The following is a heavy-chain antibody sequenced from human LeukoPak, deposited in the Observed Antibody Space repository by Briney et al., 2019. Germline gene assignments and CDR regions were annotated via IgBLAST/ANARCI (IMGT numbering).Heavy chain of an antibody. CDR2: IYYSGST. CDR3: ARSPSSYGEGAFDI. Sequence: SETLSLTCTVSGVSISSGGYYRSWIRQHPGKGLEWIGYIYYSGSTYYNPSLKSRVTISVDTSKNQFSLKLSSVTAADTAVYYCARSPSSYGEGAFDIWGQGTMVTVSS. CDR1: GVSISSGGYY. V-gene: IGHV4-31*03. D-gene: IGHD4-17*01. J-gene: IGHJ3*02.